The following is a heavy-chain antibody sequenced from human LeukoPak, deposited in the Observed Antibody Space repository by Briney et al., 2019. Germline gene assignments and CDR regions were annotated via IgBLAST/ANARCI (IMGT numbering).Heavy chain of an antibody. CDR2: IKEDGSQK. CDR3: AEGGSYSDY. Sequence: GGSLRLSCTASGFTFGDYAMSWVRQAPGKGLEWVANIKEDGSQKHYVDSVKGRFTISRDNAKNSLYLQMDSLRAEDTAVYYCAEGGSYSDYWGQGTLVTVSS. CDR1: GFTFGDYA. V-gene: IGHV3-7*01. D-gene: IGHD2-21*01. J-gene: IGHJ4*02.